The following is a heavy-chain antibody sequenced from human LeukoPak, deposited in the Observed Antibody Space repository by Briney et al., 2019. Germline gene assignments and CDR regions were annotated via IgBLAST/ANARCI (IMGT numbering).Heavy chain of an antibody. CDR1: GGSISSYY. CDR3: ARDHGYYDILTGSANWFDP. D-gene: IGHD3-9*01. J-gene: IGHJ5*02. V-gene: IGHV4-59*01. Sequence: SETLSLTCTVSGGSISSYYWSWIRQPPGKGLEWIGYIYYSGSTNYNPSLKSRVTISVDTSKNQFSLKLSSVTAADTAVYYCARDHGYYDILTGSANWFDPWGQGTLVTVSS. CDR2: IYYSGST.